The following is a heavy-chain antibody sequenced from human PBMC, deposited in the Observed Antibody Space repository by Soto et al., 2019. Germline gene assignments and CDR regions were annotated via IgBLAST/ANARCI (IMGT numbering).Heavy chain of an antibody. V-gene: IGHV4-34*01. CDR2: INHSGST. D-gene: IGHD3-22*01. Sequence: PSETLSLTCAVYGGSFSGYYWSWTRQPPGKGLEWIGEINHSGSTNYNPSLKSRVTISVDTSKNQFSLKLSSVTAADTAVYYCARGAPYYYDSSGYIGYWGQGTLVTAPQ. J-gene: IGHJ4*02. CDR1: GGSFSGYY. CDR3: ARGAPYYYDSSGYIGY.